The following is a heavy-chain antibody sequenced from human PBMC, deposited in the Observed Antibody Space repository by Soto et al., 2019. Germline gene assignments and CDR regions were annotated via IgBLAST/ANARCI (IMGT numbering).Heavy chain of an antibody. CDR2: IIWNNGTI. CDR3: VKEPTPGGWGGIDV. Sequence: VQLVESGGGLVQPGRSLRLSCAASGFTFADYAMHWVRHAPGKGLEWVSGIIWNNGTIVYADSVKGRFTISRDNAKNALFLPRNSSSAADTALYYYVKEPTPGGWGGIDVCGQGTTVTVSS. J-gene: IGHJ6*02. D-gene: IGHD3-16*01. V-gene: IGHV3-9*01. CDR1: GFTFADYA.